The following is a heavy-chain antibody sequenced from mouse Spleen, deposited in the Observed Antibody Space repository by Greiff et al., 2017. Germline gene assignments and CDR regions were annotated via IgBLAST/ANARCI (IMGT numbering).Heavy chain of an antibody. CDR3: ASYYGSSYVYYFDY. CDR2: IDPSDSYT. CDR1: GYTFTSYW. Sequence: QVQLQQPGAELVKPGASVKLSCKASGYTFTSYWMQWVKQRPGQGLVWIGEIDPSDSYTNYNQKFKGKATLTVDTSSSTAYMQLSSLTSEDSAVYYCASYYGSSYVYYFDYWGQGTTLTVSS. V-gene: IGHV1-50*01. J-gene: IGHJ2*01. D-gene: IGHD1-1*01.